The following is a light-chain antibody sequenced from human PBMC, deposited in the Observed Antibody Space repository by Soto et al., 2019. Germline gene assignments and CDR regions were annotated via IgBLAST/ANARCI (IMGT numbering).Light chain of an antibody. CDR2: ETS. CDR3: QQTRSYPST. Sequence: DIQMTQSPSSLSASVGDRVTITCLASQSISSYLNWYQQKPGKVPQLLIYETSILQSGVSSRFSGSGSGTDFTLTISSLQAEDFATYYCQQTRSYPSTFSGGTKVDIK. V-gene: IGKV1-39*01. CDR1: QSISSY. J-gene: IGKJ4*01.